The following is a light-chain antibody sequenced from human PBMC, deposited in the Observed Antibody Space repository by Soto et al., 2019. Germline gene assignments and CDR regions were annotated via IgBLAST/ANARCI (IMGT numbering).Light chain of an antibody. Sequence: SYELTQPPSVSVSPGQTARITCSGDALPNQYAYWYQQKPGQAPVLVIYKDSERPSGIPERFSGSSSGTTVTLTISGVQAEDGADYYCQSADSRGTYPVVFGGGTKVTVL. CDR2: KDS. CDR1: ALPNQY. CDR3: QSADSRGTYPVV. V-gene: IGLV3-25*03. J-gene: IGLJ2*01.